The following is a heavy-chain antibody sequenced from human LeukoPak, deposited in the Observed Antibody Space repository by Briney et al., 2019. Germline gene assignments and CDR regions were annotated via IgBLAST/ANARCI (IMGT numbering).Heavy chain of an antibody. CDR2: INPNSGGT. CDR1: GYTFTGYY. D-gene: IGHD6-6*01. V-gene: IGHV1-2*02. Sequence: ASVKVSCKASGYTFTGYYMHWVRQAPGQGLEWMGWINPNSGGTNYAQKFQGRVTMTRDTSISTAYVELSRLRSDDTAVYYCAREGGIAARPMDYWGQGTLVTVSS. CDR3: AREGGIAARPMDY. J-gene: IGHJ4*02.